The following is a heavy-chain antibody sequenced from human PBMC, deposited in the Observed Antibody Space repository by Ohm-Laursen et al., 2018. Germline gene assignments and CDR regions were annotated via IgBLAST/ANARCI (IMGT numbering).Heavy chain of an antibody. J-gene: IGHJ4*02. V-gene: IGHV3-33*01. CDR2: IWYDGSRQ. Sequence: SLRLSCSASNFTFRSYGMHWVRQAPGKGLERVGLIWYDGSRQYYADSVKGRFTISRDNTRNTLSLQMNSLRAEDTGVYYCARDMGNFYYFDDWGQGTQVFVSS. CDR3: ARDMGNFYYFDD. CDR1: NFTFRSYG. D-gene: IGHD7-27*01.